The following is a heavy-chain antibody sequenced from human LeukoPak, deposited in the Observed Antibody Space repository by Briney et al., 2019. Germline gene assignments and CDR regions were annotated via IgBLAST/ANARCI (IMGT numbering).Heavy chain of an antibody. Sequence: ASVNVSCKASAYILTGYYMHWVRQAPGQGLEWMGWINPHSGGTNYAQKFQGRVTLTRDTSISTAYMELSRLRSDDTAVYYCAHRGSSSWYGGNYFDYWGQGTLVTVSS. CDR1: AYILTGYY. J-gene: IGHJ4*02. D-gene: IGHD6-13*01. CDR3: AHRGSSSWYGGNYFDY. CDR2: INPHSGGT. V-gene: IGHV1-2*02.